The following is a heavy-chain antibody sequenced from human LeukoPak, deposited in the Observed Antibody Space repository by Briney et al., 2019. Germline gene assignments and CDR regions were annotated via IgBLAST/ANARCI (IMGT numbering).Heavy chain of an antibody. J-gene: IGHJ5*02. CDR1: GGSIGSGSYY. V-gene: IGHV4-61*02. CDR2: VHTSGST. CDR3: ARLRLGYSSSWYSSWFDP. Sequence: SQTLSLTCTVSGGSIGSGSYYWSWIRQPAGKGLEWIGRVHTSGSTYYNPSLKSRVTISVDTSKNQFSLKLSSVTAADTAVYYCARLRLGYSSSWYSSWFDPWGQGTLVTVSS. D-gene: IGHD6-13*01.